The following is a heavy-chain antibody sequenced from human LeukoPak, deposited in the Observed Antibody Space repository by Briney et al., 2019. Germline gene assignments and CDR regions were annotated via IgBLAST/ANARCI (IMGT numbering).Heavy chain of an antibody. Sequence: PGRSLRLSCAASGFTFGRYAMQWVRQAPGKGLEWVSVLYSDGNTKYADSVQGRFTISRDNSKNTLYLEMNSLSPDDTAVYYCARGVEPLAANTLAYWGQGTLVTVSS. CDR2: LYSDGNT. CDR3: ARGVEPLAANTLAY. V-gene: IGHV3-53*01. J-gene: IGHJ4*02. D-gene: IGHD1-14*01. CDR1: GFTFGRYA.